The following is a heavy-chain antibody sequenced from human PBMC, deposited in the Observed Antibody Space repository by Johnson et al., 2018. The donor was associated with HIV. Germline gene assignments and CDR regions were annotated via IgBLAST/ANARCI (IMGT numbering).Heavy chain of an antibody. CDR3: ARYEGNYVAFDI. CDR1: GFTFSRCG. D-gene: IGHD1-7*01. Sequence: QVQLVESGGGVVQPGRSLRLSCIASGFTFSRCGMHWVRQAPGKGLEWVALISYDGSNKYYADSVKGRFTISRDNSKNTLYLQMNSPRAEDTAVYYCARYEGNYVAFDIWGQGTMVTVSS. J-gene: IGHJ3*02. V-gene: IGHV3-30*03. CDR2: ISYDGSNK.